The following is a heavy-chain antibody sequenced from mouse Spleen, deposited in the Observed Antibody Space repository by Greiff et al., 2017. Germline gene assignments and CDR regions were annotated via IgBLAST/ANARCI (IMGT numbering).Heavy chain of an antibody. V-gene: IGHV3-6*01. CDR1: GYSITSGYY. J-gene: IGHJ2*01. CDR2: ISYDGSN. CDR3: AREGDGYYTFYY. D-gene: IGHD2-3*01. Sequence: VQLQQSGPGLVKPSQSLSLTCSVTGYSITSGYYWNWIRQFPGNKLEWMGYISYDGSNNYNPSLKNRISITRDTSKNQFFLKLNSVTTEDTATYYCAREGDGYYTFYYWGQGTTLTVSS.